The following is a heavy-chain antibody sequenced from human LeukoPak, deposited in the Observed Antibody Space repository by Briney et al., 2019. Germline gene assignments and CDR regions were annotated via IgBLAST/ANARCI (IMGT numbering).Heavy chain of an antibody. CDR3: ARDVRGRDGYNYAY. Sequence: GGSLRLSCAASGFIVSSNYMSWVRQAPGKGLEWVSIIYSGGTTYYAGSVKGRFTISRDNSKNTLYLQMNSLRAEDTGVYYCARDVRGRDGYNYAYWGQGTLVTVSS. CDR1: GFIVSSNY. V-gene: IGHV3-53*01. J-gene: IGHJ4*02. D-gene: IGHD5-24*01. CDR2: IYSGGTT.